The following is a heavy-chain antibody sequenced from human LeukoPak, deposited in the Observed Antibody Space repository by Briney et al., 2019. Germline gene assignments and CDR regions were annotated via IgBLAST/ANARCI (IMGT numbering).Heavy chain of an antibody. CDR3: ARADYGSGSYLPGS. CDR1: GFTFSSYS. V-gene: IGHV3-48*04. Sequence: HPGGSLRLSCAASGFTFSSYSMNWVRQAPGKGLEWVSYISSSSSTIYYADSVKGRFTISRDNAKNSLYLQMNSLRAEDTAVYYCARADYGSGSYLPGSWGQGTLVTVSS. J-gene: IGHJ5*02. D-gene: IGHD3-10*01. CDR2: ISSSSSTI.